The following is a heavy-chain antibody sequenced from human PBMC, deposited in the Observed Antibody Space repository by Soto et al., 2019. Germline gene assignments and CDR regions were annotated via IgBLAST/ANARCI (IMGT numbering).Heavy chain of an antibody. J-gene: IGHJ6*03. CDR1: GGSFSCYY. D-gene: IGHD3-3*01. CDR3: ARGVSNYDFWSGYSHYYYYMDV. CDR2: INHSGST. V-gene: IGHV4-34*01. Sequence: PSETLSLTCAVYGGSFSCYYWSWIRQPPGKGLEWIGEINHSGSTNYNPSLKSRVTISVDTSKSQFSLKLSSVTAADTAIYYCARGVSNYDFWSGYSHYYYYMDVWGKGTTVTVSS.